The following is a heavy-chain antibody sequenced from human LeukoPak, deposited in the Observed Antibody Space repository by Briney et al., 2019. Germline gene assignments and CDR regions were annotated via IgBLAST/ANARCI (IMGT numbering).Heavy chain of an antibody. D-gene: IGHD3-22*01. CDR1: GFSFSNYA. Sequence: PGESLRLSCAASGFSFSNYAMSWVRQAPGKGLEWVSGLSGNGERTHYADSVKGRFTISRDNSKNTLYLQMNSLRAEDTALYFCAKRDYYDSSGYSPLFDNWGQGILVTVSS. V-gene: IGHV3-23*01. CDR3: AKRDYYDSSGYSPLFDN. CDR2: LSGNGERT. J-gene: IGHJ4*02.